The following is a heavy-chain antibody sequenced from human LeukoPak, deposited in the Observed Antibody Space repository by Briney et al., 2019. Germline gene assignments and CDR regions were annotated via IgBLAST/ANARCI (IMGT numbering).Heavy chain of an antibody. CDR2: VYPGDSDT. D-gene: IGHD5-12*01. V-gene: IGHV5-51*01. J-gene: IGHJ4*02. CDR1: GYSFANYW. CDR3: ARHGQVWGYDYWSDY. Sequence: GESLKISCKGSGYSFANYWIGWVRQMPGKGLEWMGIVYPGDSDTRVSPSFQGQVTISADKSISTAYLQWSSLKASDTAMYYCARHGQVWGYDYWSDYWGQGTLVTVSS.